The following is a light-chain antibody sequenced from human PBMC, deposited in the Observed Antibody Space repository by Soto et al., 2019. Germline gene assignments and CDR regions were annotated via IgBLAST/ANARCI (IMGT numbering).Light chain of an antibody. Sequence: EIVLTQSRGTLSLSPGDIATLYCRASQSFSSNYLGVTRHYLAWYQQKPGRTHRLLIYGASSRATGIPDRFSGSGSGTDFTLTISRLEPEDFAVYYCQQYGSSPLTFGGGTRVEVK. CDR1: QSFSSNY. J-gene: IGKJ4*01. CDR2: GAS. CDR3: QQYGSSPLT. V-gene: IGKV3-20*01.